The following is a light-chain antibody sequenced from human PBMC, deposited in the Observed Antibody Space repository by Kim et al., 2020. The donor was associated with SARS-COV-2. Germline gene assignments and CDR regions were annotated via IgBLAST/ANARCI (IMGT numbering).Light chain of an antibody. V-gene: IGLV1-40*01. CDR2: GNT. J-gene: IGLJ2*01. Sequence: RVTISCTGSSSNSGAGYDVYWYQQIPGTAPKLLIYGNTNRPSGVPDRFSGSKSGTSASLAITGLQAEDEADYYCQSYDSSLSGSVFGGGTQLTVL. CDR3: QSYDSSLSGSV. CDR1: SSNSGAGYD.